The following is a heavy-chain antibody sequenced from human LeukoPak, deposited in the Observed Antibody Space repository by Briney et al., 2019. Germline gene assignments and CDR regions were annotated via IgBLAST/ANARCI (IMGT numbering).Heavy chain of an antibody. V-gene: IGHV4-4*02. CDR2: IYRSGST. D-gene: IGHD2-2*01. Sequence: PSGTLSLTCAVSGGSISSSNWWSWVRQPPGKGLEWIGEIYRSGSTNYNPSLKSRVTISVDKSKNQFSLKLSSVTAADTAVYYCARGIVVVPASNWFDPWGQGTLVTVSS. J-gene: IGHJ5*02. CDR1: GGSISSSNW. CDR3: ARGIVVVPASNWFDP.